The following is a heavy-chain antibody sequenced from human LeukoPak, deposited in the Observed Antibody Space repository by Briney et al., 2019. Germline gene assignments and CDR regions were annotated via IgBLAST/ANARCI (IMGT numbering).Heavy chain of an antibody. V-gene: IGHV4-59*11. D-gene: IGHD3-22*01. Sequence: PSETLSLTCTVSGGSINNHYWSWIRQSSGTGLEWIGYVYSSGSTKYNPSLESRVTISVDTSKNQFSLRLSSVTAADTAVYYCTRDRKYCDDSGGYSPSYCYGMDVWGQGTTVTVSS. CDR2: VYSSGST. J-gene: IGHJ6*02. CDR3: TRDRKYCDDSGGYSPSYCYGMDV. CDR1: GGSINNHY.